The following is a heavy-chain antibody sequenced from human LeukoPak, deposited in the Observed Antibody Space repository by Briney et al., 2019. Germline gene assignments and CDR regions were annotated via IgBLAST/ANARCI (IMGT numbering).Heavy chain of an antibody. V-gene: IGHV2-5*01. D-gene: IGHD6-6*01. CDR3: ALRFSEALAFDY. Sequence: SGPTLVNPTQTLTVTCSFSWFSVSSRGVAVTWIRQPPGNALWWLALVYWTDEKHYNPSLNNRLTITKDTSKNQVVLTMTNMDPMDTATFYCALRFSEALAFDYWGQGTLVTVSS. J-gene: IGHJ4*02. CDR2: VYWTDEK. CDR1: WFSVSSRGVA.